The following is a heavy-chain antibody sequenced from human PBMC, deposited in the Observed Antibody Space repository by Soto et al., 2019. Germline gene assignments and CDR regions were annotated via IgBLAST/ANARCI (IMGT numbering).Heavy chain of an antibody. CDR1: GFTFSSYA. Sequence: EVQLLESGGGLVQPGGSLRLSCAASGFTFSSYAMSWVRQAPGKGLEWVSAISGSGGSTYYADSVKGRFTISRDTSKNTPYLQINSLRAEDTAVYYCAKDLESGYMDSSGSTRLDYWGQGTRVTVSS. CDR3: AKDLESGYMDSSGSTRLDY. V-gene: IGHV3-23*01. J-gene: IGHJ4*02. CDR2: ISGSGGST. D-gene: IGHD3-22*01.